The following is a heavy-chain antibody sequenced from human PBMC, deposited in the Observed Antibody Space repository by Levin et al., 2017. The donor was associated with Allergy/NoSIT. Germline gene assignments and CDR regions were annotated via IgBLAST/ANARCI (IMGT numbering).Heavy chain of an antibody. CDR2: IYHSGST. CDR1: GGSISSSNW. J-gene: IGHJ3*02. V-gene: IGHV4-4*02. D-gene: IGHD6-6*01. Sequence: GSLRLSCAVSGGSISSSNWWSWVRQPPGKGLEWIGEIYHSGSTNYNPSLKSRVTISVDKSKNQFSLKLSSVTAADTAVYYCAGPAYSSSSDAFDIWGQGTMVTVSS. CDR3: AGPAYSSSSDAFDI.